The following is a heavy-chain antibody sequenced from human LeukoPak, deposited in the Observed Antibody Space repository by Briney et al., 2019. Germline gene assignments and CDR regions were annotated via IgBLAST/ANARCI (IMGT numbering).Heavy chain of an antibody. CDR2: IYTSGST. D-gene: IGHD3-10*01. V-gene: IGHV4-4*07. Sequence: PSETLSLTCTVSGGSISSYYWSWIRQPAGKGLEWIGRIYTSGSTNYNPSLKGRVTMSVDTSKNQFSLKLSSVTAADTAVYYCARGTMVRSNRGYYYYMDVWGKGTTVTISS. CDR1: GGSISSYY. CDR3: ARGTMVRSNRGYYYYMDV. J-gene: IGHJ6*03.